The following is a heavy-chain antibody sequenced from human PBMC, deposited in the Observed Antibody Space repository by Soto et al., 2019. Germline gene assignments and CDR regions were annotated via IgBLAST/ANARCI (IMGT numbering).Heavy chain of an antibody. CDR3: AKAPPDPDDAFDI. J-gene: IGHJ3*02. CDR2: ISWNSGSI. CDR1: GFTFDDYA. V-gene: IGHV3-9*01. Sequence: PGGSLRLSCAASGFTFDDYAMHWVRQAPGKGLEWVSGISWNSGSIGYADSVKGRFTISRDNAKNSLYLQMNSLRAEDTALYYCAKAPPDPDDAFDIWGQGTMVTVSS.